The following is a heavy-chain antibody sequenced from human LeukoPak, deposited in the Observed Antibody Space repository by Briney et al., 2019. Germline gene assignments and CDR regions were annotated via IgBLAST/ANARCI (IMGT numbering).Heavy chain of an antibody. D-gene: IGHD6-13*01. Sequence: PSETLSLTCAVYGGSFSGYYWSWIRQPPGKGLDWIGEINHSGSTNYNPSLKSRVTISVDTSKNQFSLKLSSVTAADTAVYYCARGRRLSSSWFFDYYYGMDVWGQGTTVTVSS. V-gene: IGHV4-34*01. J-gene: IGHJ6*02. CDR1: GGSFSGYY. CDR3: ARGRRLSSSWFFDYYYGMDV. CDR2: INHSGST.